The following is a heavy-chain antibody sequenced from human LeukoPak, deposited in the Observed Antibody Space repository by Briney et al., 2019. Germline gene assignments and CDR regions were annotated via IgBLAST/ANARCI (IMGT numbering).Heavy chain of an antibody. CDR3: ARTTDIPYYYYGMDV. V-gene: IGHV3-7*01. CDR2: IQQDGGEK. J-gene: IGHJ6*02. CDR1: GFTFSTYW. D-gene: IGHD3-9*01. Sequence: GGSLRLSCAASGFTFSTYWMSWVRQAPGKGLEWVATIQQDGGEKFYVDSVKGRFTISRDNAKNSLYLQMNSLRAEDTAVYYCARTTDIPYYYYGMDVWGQGTTVTVSS.